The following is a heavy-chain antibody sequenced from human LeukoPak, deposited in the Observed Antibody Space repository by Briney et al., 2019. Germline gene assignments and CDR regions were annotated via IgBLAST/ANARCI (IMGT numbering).Heavy chain of an antibody. Sequence: SKTLSLTCTVSGGSLSNYYWSWIRQPPGKGLEWIGYIYYSGSTNYDPSLKSRVTISVDTSKNQFSLKLSSVAAADTAVYYCASSQWIQLWFGYWGQGTLVTVSS. CDR1: GGSLSNYY. V-gene: IGHV4-59*01. CDR2: IYYSGST. D-gene: IGHD5-18*01. J-gene: IGHJ4*02. CDR3: ASSQWIQLWFGY.